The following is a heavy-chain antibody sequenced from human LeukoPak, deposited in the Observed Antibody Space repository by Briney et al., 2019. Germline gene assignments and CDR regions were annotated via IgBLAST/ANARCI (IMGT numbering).Heavy chain of an antibody. D-gene: IGHD5-18*01. CDR3: ARDLRLEYSYAVYNWFDP. CDR1: GFTFSDYY. Sequence: GGSLRLSCAASGFTFSDYYMSWIRQAPGKGLEWVSYISSSGSTIYYADSVKGRFTISRDNAKNSLYLQMNSLRAGDTAVYYCARDLRLEYSYAVYNWFDPWGQGTLVTVSS. J-gene: IGHJ5*02. CDR2: ISSSGSTI. V-gene: IGHV3-11*04.